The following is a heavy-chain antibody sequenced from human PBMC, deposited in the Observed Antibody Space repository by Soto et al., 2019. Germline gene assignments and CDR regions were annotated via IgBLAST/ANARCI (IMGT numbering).Heavy chain of an antibody. J-gene: IGHJ6*04. CDR3: ARAYLGYCSGGSCFGMDV. V-gene: IGHV3-33*01. D-gene: IGHD2-15*01. CDR2: IWYDGSNK. Sequence: GGSLRLSCAASGFTFSSYGMHWVRQAPGKGLEWVAVIWYDGSNKYYADSVKGRFTISRDNSKNTLYLQMNSLRAEDTAVYYCARAYLGYCSGGSCFGMDVWGKGTTVTVSS. CDR1: GFTFSSYG.